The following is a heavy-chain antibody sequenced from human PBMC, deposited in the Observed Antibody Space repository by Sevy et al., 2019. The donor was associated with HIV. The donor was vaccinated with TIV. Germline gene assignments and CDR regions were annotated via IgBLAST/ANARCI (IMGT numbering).Heavy chain of an antibody. V-gene: IGHV3-30-3*01. Sequence: GGSLRLSCAASGFTFSSYAMHWVRQAPGKGLEWLAVISYDGSNKYYADSVKGRFTISRDNSKNKLYLQMNSLRAEDQAVYYCARDYNFVYYFDYWGQGTLVTVSS. CDR3: ARDYNFVYYFDY. J-gene: IGHJ4*02. CDR1: GFTFSSYA. D-gene: IGHD1-1*01. CDR2: ISYDGSNK.